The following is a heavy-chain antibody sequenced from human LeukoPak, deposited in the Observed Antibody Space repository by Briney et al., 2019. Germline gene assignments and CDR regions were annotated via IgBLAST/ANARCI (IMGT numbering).Heavy chain of an antibody. Sequence: PGGSLRLSCEASGFTFSNIVMTWVRPAPGKGLEWVSYISANGDVTYYAGSVKGRFTISRDNSNNTLYLQMNNLRAEDAAVYFCAKPPGLVGVGDYWGQGTLVTVSS. CDR2: ISANGDVT. D-gene: IGHD1-26*01. CDR3: AKPPGLVGVGDY. V-gene: IGHV3-23*01. J-gene: IGHJ4*02. CDR1: GFTFSNIV.